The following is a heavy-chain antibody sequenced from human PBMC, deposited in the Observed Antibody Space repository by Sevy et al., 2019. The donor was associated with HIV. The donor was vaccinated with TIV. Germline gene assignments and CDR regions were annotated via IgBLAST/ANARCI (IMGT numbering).Heavy chain of an antibody. V-gene: IGHV3-7*01. D-gene: IGHD6-13*01. J-gene: IGHJ4*02. Sequence: GGSLRLSCEASGFTFSNYWMSWFRQAPGKGLEWVANIKEDGSVKYYVDSVKVRFTISRDNAKNSVYLQMNSLRAEDTALYYCVRAIGAAGSYWGQGTLVTVSS. CDR1: GFTFSNYW. CDR2: IKEDGSVK. CDR3: VRAIGAAGSY.